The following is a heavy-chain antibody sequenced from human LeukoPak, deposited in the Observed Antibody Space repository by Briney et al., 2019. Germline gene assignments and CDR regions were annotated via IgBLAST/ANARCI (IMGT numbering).Heavy chain of an antibody. V-gene: IGHV3-48*03. Sequence: PGGSLRLSCVGSGFTFRSHWVNWVRQAPGKGLEWVSYISSSGSTIYYADSVKGRFTISRDNAKNSLYLQMNSLRAEDTAVYYCAQIYTYGSSQFDYWGQGTLVTVSS. J-gene: IGHJ4*02. D-gene: IGHD5-18*01. CDR2: ISSSGSTI. CDR3: AQIYTYGSSQFDY. CDR1: GFTFRSHW.